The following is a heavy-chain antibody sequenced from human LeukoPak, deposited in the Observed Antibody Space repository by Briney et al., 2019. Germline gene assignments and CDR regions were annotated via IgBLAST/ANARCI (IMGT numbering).Heavy chain of an antibody. D-gene: IGHD3-22*01. Sequence: GGSLRLSCTASGFTFSTYAIHWVRQAPGKGLEWVAVISYDGRNQYYADSVKGRFTISRDNAKNTLYLQMNSLRVEDTAVFYCARDYYDSSGYDTSSYFHHWGQGTLGTVSS. CDR3: ARDYYDSSGYDTSSYFHH. CDR1: GFTFSTYA. CDR2: ISYDGRNQ. J-gene: IGHJ1*01. V-gene: IGHV3-30*04.